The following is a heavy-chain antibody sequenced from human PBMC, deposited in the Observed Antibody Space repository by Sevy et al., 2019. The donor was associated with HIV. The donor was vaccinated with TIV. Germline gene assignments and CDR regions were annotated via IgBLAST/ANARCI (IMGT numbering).Heavy chain of an antibody. CDR1: GFTFNTHA. V-gene: IGHV3-23*01. Sequence: GGSLRLSCAASGFTFNTHAMNWVRRAPGKGLEWVSSISAIGTSTNYADSVKGRFTISRDNSKNTLYLQMNSLRADDTDVYYCAKALNPALESMMQVMYRSLKGFDVWGQGTVVTVSS. J-gene: IGHJ3*01. CDR2: ISAIGTST. CDR3: AKALNPALESMMQVMYRSLKGFDV. D-gene: IGHD3-16*02.